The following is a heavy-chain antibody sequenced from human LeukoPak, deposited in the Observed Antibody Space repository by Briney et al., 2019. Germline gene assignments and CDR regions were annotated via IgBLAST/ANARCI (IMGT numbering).Heavy chain of an antibody. D-gene: IGHD6-13*01. J-gene: IGHJ4*02. V-gene: IGHV4-34*01. CDR3: ARGPLTAADPFGY. CDR2: INHSGST. Sequence: SETLSLTCAVYGGSFSGYYWSWIRQPPGKGLEWIGEINHSGSTNYNPSLKSRVTISVDTSKNQFSLKLSSVTAADTAVYYCARGPLTAADPFGYWGQGTLVTVSS. CDR1: GGSFSGYY.